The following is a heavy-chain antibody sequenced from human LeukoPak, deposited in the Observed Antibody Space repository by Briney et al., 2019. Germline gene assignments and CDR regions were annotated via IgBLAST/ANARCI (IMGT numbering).Heavy chain of an antibody. Sequence: GGSLRLSCAASGFTFSSYAMHWVRQAPGKGLEWVAVISYDGSNKYYADSVKGRFTISRDNSKNTLYLQMNSLRAEDTAVYYCARSKKPSSIIDYWGQGTLVTVSS. CDR3: ARSKKPSSIIDY. D-gene: IGHD3-10*01. V-gene: IGHV3-30-3*01. CDR2: ISYDGSNK. J-gene: IGHJ4*02. CDR1: GFTFSSYA.